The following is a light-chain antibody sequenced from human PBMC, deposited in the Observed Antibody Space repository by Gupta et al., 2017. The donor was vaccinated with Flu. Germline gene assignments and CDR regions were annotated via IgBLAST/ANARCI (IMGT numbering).Light chain of an antibody. Sequence: DIQMTQSPSSLSASVGDRVTITCRASQSISSYLNWYQQKPGKAPKLLIYAASSLQIGVPSRFSGSGSGTDFTLTISSLQPEDFATYYCQQSDSTLLYTFGQGTKLEIK. V-gene: IGKV1-39*01. J-gene: IGKJ2*01. CDR1: QSISSY. CDR3: QQSDSTLLYT. CDR2: AAS.